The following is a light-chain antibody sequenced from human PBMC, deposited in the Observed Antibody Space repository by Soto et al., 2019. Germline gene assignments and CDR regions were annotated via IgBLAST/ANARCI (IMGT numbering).Light chain of an antibody. V-gene: IGKV3-15*01. CDR2: GAS. CDR3: QQYNGWPPKIT. J-gene: IGKJ5*01. CDR1: QSVSSN. Sequence: EVVLTQSPATLSVSPGERATLSCRASQSVSSNLAWYQQKPGQAPRLLIYGASTRATGIPAKFSGSVSVTELTRTISSLQSEEFAGYYCQQYNGWPPKITFGQGTRLEIK.